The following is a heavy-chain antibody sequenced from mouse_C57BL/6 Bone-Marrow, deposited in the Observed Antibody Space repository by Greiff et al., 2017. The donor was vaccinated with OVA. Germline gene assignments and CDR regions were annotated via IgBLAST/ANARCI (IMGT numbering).Heavy chain of an antibody. D-gene: IGHD3-3*01. CDR2: IDPSDSYT. CDR1: GYTFTSYW. V-gene: IGHV1-69*01. J-gene: IGHJ2*01. Sequence: QVQLQQPGAELVMPGASVKLSCKASGYTFTSYWMHWVKQRPGQGLEWIGEIDPSDSYTNYNQKFKGKSTLTVDNSSSTAYMQLSSLTSEDSAVYYCAREGWPFDYWGQGTTLTVSS. CDR3: AREGWPFDY.